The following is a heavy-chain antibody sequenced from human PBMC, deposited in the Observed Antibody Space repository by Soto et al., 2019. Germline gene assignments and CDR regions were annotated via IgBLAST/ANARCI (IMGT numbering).Heavy chain of an antibody. D-gene: IGHD2-15*01. CDR2: VQPGNSHS. Sequence: VESLKISCRASGYSFTSHWHGWVRQVPGKGLEWMGVVQPGNSHSRYSPPFQGQVTVSVDKSINTAYLQWSSLKASDTVISYCARRSCSGDTCSRYYHYGFDVWDQGTTVTASS. J-gene: IGHJ6*02. V-gene: IGHV5-51*01. CDR1: GYSFTSHW. CDR3: ARRSCSGDTCSRYYHYGFDV.